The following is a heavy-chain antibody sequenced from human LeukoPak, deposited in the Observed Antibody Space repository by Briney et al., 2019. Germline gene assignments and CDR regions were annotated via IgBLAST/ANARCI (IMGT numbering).Heavy chain of an antibody. D-gene: IGHD5-18*01. CDR2: ISSSSSYI. Sequence: GGSLRLSCAASGFTFSSYSMNWVRQAPGKGLEWVSSISSSSSYIYYADSVKGRFTISRDNAKNSLYLQMNSLRAEDTAVYYCARASSYGYPFDYWGQGTLVTVSS. CDR3: ARASSYGYPFDY. J-gene: IGHJ4*02. V-gene: IGHV3-21*01. CDR1: GFTFSSYS.